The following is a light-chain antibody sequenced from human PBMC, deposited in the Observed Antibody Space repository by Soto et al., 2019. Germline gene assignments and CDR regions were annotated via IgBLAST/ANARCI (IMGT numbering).Light chain of an antibody. Sequence: EIVLTQSPATLSLSPGERATLSCGASQALRSSYLAWYQQKPGLAPRLLIXATSSRATGIPDRFSGGVSGTDFTLTINKLEPEEFAGCYCQQYGTSPRSITFGQGTRLEIK. J-gene: IGKJ5*01. CDR2: ATS. V-gene: IGKV3D-20*01. CDR1: QALRSSY. CDR3: QQYGTSPRSIT.